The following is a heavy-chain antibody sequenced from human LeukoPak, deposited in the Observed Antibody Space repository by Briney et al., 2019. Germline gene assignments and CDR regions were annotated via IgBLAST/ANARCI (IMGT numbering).Heavy chain of an antibody. CDR3: DYYGSGG. D-gene: IGHD3-10*01. J-gene: IGHJ4*02. CDR2: IKSKTEGGTT. Sequence: GGSLRLSCAASGFTFSSYSMNWVRQAPGKGLEWVGRIKSKTEGGTTDYAAPVKGRFTISRDDSKNTLYLQMNSLKIEDTAVYYCDYYGSGGWGQGTLVTVSS. CDR1: GFTFSSYS. V-gene: IGHV3-15*01.